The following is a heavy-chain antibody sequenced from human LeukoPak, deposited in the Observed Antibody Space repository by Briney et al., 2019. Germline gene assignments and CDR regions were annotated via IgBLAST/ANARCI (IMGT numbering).Heavy chain of an antibody. CDR3: ARDLDSSGWYGSYYYGMDV. J-gene: IGHJ6*02. V-gene: IGHV3-30-3*01. CDR1: GFTFSSYA. D-gene: IGHD6-19*01. Sequence: GGFLRLSCAASGFTFSSYAMHWVRQAPGKGLEWVAVISYDGSNKYYADSVKGRFTISRDNSKNTLYLQMNSLRAEDTAVYYCARDLDSSGWYGSYYYGMDVWGQGTTVTVSS. CDR2: ISYDGSNK.